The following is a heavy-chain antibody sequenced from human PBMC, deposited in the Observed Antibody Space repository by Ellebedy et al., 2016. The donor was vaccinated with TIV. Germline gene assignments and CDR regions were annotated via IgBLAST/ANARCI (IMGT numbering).Heavy chain of an antibody. Sequence: PGGSLRLSCAASGFTFSSYWMSWVRQAPGKGLEWVANIKEDGSEKYYVDSVKGRFTISRDNAKNSLYLQMNSLRAEGTAVYYCARVPWGSGAVNWFDPWGQGTLVTVSS. CDR2: IKEDGSEK. CDR3: ARVPWGSGAVNWFDP. J-gene: IGHJ5*02. V-gene: IGHV3-7*01. D-gene: IGHD3-10*01. CDR1: GFTFSSYW.